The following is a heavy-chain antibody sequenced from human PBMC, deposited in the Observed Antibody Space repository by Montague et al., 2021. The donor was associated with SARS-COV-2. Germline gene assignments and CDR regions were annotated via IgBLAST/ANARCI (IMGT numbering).Heavy chain of an antibody. CDR2: LYYSGST. CDR3: AATLGGRYYWAGYYFDS. J-gene: IGHJ4*02. V-gene: IGHV4-59*01. CDR1: GGSISSYY. Sequence: SESLSLTCTVSGGSISSYYWSWIRQTPGKGLEWIGYLYYSGSTKYNPSLESRVAMSVDTSKNQFSLSLTSVTAADTALYYCAATLGGRYYWAGYYFDSWGPGTPVTITS. D-gene: IGHD1-26*01.